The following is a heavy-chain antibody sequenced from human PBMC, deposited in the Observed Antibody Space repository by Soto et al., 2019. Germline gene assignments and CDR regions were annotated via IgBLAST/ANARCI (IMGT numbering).Heavy chain of an antibody. J-gene: IGHJ5*02. CDR1: GGSINSYY. V-gene: IGHV4-59*01. Sequence: PSETLSLTCTVSGGSINSYYWSWIRQPPGKGLEWIGYIYYSGSTNYNPSLKSRVTISVDTSKNQFSLKLNSVTAADTAVYYCARVSRFGGKPNWLDPWGQGTLVTV. CDR2: IYYSGST. D-gene: IGHD3-10*01. CDR3: ARVSRFGGKPNWLDP.